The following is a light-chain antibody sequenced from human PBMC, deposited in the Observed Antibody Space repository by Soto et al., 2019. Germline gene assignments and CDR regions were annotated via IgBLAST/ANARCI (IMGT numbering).Light chain of an antibody. CDR3: SSYTSTSTYV. Sequence: QSALTQPPSVSGSPGQSVTISCTGTSSDVGGYNRVSWYQQPPGTAPKLMIYEVSNRPSGVPDRLSGSKSANTASLTISGLQAEDEADYYCSSYTSTSTYVFGTGTKLTVL. CDR2: EVS. J-gene: IGLJ1*01. V-gene: IGLV2-18*02. CDR1: SSDVGGYNR.